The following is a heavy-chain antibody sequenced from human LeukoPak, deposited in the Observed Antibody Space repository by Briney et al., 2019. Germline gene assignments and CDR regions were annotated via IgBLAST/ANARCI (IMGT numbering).Heavy chain of an antibody. CDR1: GGSFSGYY. D-gene: IGHD4-17*01. CDR3: ARTYGDYAGWFDP. V-gene: IGHV4-34*01. Sequence: SETLSLTCAVYGGSFSGYYWSWIRQPPGKGLEWIGEINHSGSTNYNPSLKSRVTISVDKSKNQFSLKLSSVTAADTAVYYCARTYGDYAGWFDPWGQGTLVTVSS. CDR2: INHSGST. J-gene: IGHJ5*02.